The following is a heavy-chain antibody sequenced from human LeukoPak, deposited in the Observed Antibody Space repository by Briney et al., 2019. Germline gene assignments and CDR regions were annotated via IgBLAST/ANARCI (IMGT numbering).Heavy chain of an antibody. CDR2: ISSSSSYI. D-gene: IGHD3-9*01. J-gene: IGHJ4*02. V-gene: IGHV3-21*01. CDR3: ARAPLRYFDWLSYYFDY. Sequence: GGSLRLSCAASGFTFSDYNMRWIRQAPGKGLEWVSSISSSSSYIYYADSVKGRFTISRDNAKNSLYLQMNSLRAEDTAVYYCARAPLRYFDWLSYYFDYWGQGTLVTVSS. CDR1: GFTFSDYN.